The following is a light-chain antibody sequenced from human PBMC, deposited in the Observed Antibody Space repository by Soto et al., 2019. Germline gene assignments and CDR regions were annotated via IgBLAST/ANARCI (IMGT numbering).Light chain of an antibody. CDR3: QQFSSYPLT. CDR1: HSVASSH. Sequence: EIVLTHSPGTQSLSPGERDTLSCRASHSVASSHLAWYRQKPGQTPRLLIYDASSRATGIPDRISGSGSGTDFTLTISRLEPEDFAVYYCQQFSSYPLTFGGGTKVDI. J-gene: IGKJ4*01. CDR2: DAS. V-gene: IGKV3-20*01.